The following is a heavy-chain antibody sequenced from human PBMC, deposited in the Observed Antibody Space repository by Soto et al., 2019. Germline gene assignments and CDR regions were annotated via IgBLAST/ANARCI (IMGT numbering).Heavy chain of an antibody. D-gene: IGHD2-15*01. V-gene: IGHV3-30*18. Sequence: QVKLVESGGGVVQPGTSLRLSCAASGFNFSEYVMHWVRQSPGKGLEWLAIISFAGSNKYSANSVKGRFTISRDNSKNSLYLHMNDLIPADTAVYYCAKDWAILVAGRVFDSWGQGTPVTVAS. J-gene: IGHJ4*02. CDR2: ISFAGSNK. CDR1: GFNFSEYV. CDR3: AKDWAILVAGRVFDS.